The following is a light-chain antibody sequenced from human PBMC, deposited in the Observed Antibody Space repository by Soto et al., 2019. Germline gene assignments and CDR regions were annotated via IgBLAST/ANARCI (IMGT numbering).Light chain of an antibody. CDR2: DAS. Sequence: DIQMTLSPSTLSASVEDRVTITCRASQSISSWLAWYQQKPGKAPKLLIYDASSLESGVPSRFSGSGSGTEFTLTISSLQPDDFATYYCQQYNSYPITFGQGTRLEIK. CDR3: QQYNSYPIT. V-gene: IGKV1-5*01. CDR1: QSISSW. J-gene: IGKJ5*01.